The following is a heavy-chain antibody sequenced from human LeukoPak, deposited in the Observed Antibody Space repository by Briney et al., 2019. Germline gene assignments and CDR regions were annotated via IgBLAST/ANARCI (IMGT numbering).Heavy chain of an antibody. D-gene: IGHD4-17*01. CDR2: INSVGGTT. V-gene: IGHV3-48*04. Sequence: GGSLRLSCAASGFTFNTYGMNWFRQAPGRGLEWISYINSVGGTTFYADSVKGRFAISRDNANNTLYLQMNSLRAEDAATYYCARSHMYGDYGEDIWGHGTVVAVSS. J-gene: IGHJ3*02. CDR3: ARSHMYGDYGEDI. CDR1: GFTFNTYG.